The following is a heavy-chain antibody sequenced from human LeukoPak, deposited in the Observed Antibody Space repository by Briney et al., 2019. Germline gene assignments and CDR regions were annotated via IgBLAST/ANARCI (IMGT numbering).Heavy chain of an antibody. CDR1: GFTFSYYD. CDR3: TKWSRGYYDY. Sequence: GGSLRLSCAASGFTFSYYDMSWVRQVPGKGLEWVSVVYSGNDGTNYADSVRGRFTISRDDSKNMVYLQMNNLRLEDAAVYYCTKWSRGYYDYWGQGTLVTVSS. CDR2: VYSGNDGT. D-gene: IGHD3-10*01. V-gene: IGHV3-23*03. J-gene: IGHJ4*02.